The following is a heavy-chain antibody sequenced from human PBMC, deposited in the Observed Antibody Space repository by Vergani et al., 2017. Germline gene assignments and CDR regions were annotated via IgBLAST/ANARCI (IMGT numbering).Heavy chain of an antibody. CDR3: AKDFEGTAMAVFDY. Sequence: QVQLVESGGGVVQPGRSLRLSCAASGFTFSSYGMHWVRQAPGKGLEWVAVISYDGSNKYYADSVKGRFTISRDNSKNTLYLQMNSLRAEDTAVYYCAKDFEGTAMAVFDYWGQGTLVTVSS. CDR1: GFTFSSYG. J-gene: IGHJ4*02. V-gene: IGHV3-30*18. D-gene: IGHD5-18*01. CDR2: ISYDGSNK.